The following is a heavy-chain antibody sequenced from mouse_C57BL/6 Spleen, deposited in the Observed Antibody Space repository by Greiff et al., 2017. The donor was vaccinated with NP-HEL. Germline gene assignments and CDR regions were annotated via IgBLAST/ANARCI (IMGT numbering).Heavy chain of an antibody. Sequence: QVQLQQPGAELVKPGASVKLSCKASGYTFTSYWMQRVKQRPGQGLEWIGEIDPSDSYTNYNQKFKGKATLTVDTSSSTAYMQLSSLTSEDSAVYYCARGEVVAGDYWGQGTTLTVSS. D-gene: IGHD1-1*01. CDR3: ARGEVVAGDY. CDR2: IDPSDSYT. CDR1: GYTFTSYW. V-gene: IGHV1-50*01. J-gene: IGHJ2*01.